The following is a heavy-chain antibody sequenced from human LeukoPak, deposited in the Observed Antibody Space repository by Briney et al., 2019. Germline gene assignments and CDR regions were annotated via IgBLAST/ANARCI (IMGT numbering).Heavy chain of an antibody. CDR2: ISGRGEST. Sequence: TGGSLRLSCAASGFTLSSYTMSWVRQAPGEGLEWLSAISGRGESTFYAPSVKGRFAISRDNSDNTLYLQMSSLRVDDTAVYFCAKERQTGDYFTSDYWGQGTLVTVSS. CDR1: GFTLSSYT. CDR3: AKERQTGDYFTSDY. D-gene: IGHD4-17*01. V-gene: IGHV3-23*01. J-gene: IGHJ4*02.